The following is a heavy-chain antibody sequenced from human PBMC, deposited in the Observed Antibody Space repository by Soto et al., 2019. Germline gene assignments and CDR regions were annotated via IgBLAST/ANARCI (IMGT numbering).Heavy chain of an antibody. V-gene: IGHV2-5*02. CDR1: GFSLTTRGVG. CDR3: AHIPNYYQYDWFDP. D-gene: IGHD3-16*01. CDR2: IYWDDDK. Sequence: QITLKESGPTLGKPTQTLTLTCTFSGFSLTTRGVGVGWFRQPPGKALECLALIYWDDDKRYSPSLQSRLSITKDTSKNQVVLTMTNVDPVDTATYYCAHIPNYYQYDWFDPWGQGTLVSVSS. J-gene: IGHJ5*02.